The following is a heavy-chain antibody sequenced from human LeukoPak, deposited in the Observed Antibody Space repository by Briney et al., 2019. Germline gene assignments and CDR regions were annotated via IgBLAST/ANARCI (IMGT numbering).Heavy chain of an antibody. CDR2: IIPILGIA. D-gene: IGHD3-22*01. J-gene: IGHJ4*02. CDR3: ARDPYYYDSSGYSDY. V-gene: IGHV1-69*04. Sequence: ASVKVSCKASGGTFSSYTISWVRQAPGQGREWMGRIIPILGIANYAQKFQGRVTITPDKYTSAAYTELSSLSSEDTAVYYCARDPYYYDSSGYSDYWGQGTLVTVSS. CDR1: GGTFSSYT.